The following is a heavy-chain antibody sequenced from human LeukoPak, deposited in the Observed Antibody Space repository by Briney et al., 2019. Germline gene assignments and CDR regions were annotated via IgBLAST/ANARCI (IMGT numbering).Heavy chain of an antibody. CDR3: AEDQEYFDWLTNWFDP. CDR2: ISYDGSNK. Sequence: PGGSLRLSCAASGFTFSSYGMHWVRQAPGKGLEWVAVISYDGSNKYYADSVKGRFTISRDNSKNTLYLQMNSLRAEDTAVYYCAEDQEYFDWLTNWFDPWGQGTLVTVSS. CDR1: GFTFSSYG. J-gene: IGHJ5*02. V-gene: IGHV3-30*18. D-gene: IGHD3-9*01.